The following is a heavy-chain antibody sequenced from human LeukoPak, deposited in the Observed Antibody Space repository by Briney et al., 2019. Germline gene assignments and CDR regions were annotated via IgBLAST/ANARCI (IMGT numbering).Heavy chain of an antibody. J-gene: IGHJ4*02. CDR2: INSDGSST. V-gene: IGHV3-74*01. CDR3: PRVLAEPFDF. CDR1: GFTFSSYW. Sequence: GGSLRLSCAASGFTFSSYWMHWVRQAPGKGLGWVSRINSDGSSTSYADSVKGRFTISRDNAKNTLYLQMSSLRAEDTAVYYCPRVLAEPFDFWGQGTLVTVSS.